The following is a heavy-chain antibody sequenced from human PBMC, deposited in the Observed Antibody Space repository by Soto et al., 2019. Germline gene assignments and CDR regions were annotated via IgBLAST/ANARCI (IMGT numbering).Heavy chain of an antibody. CDR1: GFSLSVRGMT. Sequence: GSGPTLVNPTENLTLTCTFSGFSLSVRGMTMSWIRQPPGKALEWLALIDWEDDKYYITSLKTRLAISKDTSKNQVVLTMTNMDPVDTATYYCARISEVGASWFDLWGQGTLVTVSS. CDR2: IDWEDDK. CDR3: ARISEVGASWFDL. D-gene: IGHD1-26*01. J-gene: IGHJ5*02. V-gene: IGHV2-70*01.